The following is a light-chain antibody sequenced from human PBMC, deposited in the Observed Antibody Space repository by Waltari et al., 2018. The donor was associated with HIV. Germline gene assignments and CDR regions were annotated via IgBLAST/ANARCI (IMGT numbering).Light chain of an antibody. CDR2: AAS. CDR3: EQRRTGPIT. J-gene: IGKJ5*01. V-gene: IGKV3-11*01. CDR1: QCVSTY. Sequence: EIVLTPSPATLSFSPVERATLSCSASQCVSTYLDWYQQKPGQASRPLIVAASSRATATPARISGRETGTDSALSISSLEPGDFAVYDCEQRRTGPITFGQGTRLE.